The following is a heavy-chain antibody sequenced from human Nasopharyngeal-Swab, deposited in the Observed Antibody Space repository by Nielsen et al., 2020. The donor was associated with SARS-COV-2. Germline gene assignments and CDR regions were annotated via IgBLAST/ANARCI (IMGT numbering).Heavy chain of an antibody. CDR1: GGTFISYS. CDR3: ARGSTMVRGVIIREYYFDY. CDR2: IITIFGTA. Sequence: SVKVSCKASGGTFISYSLIWVRQAPGQGLGWMGGIITIFGTANYAQKFQGRVTITADKSTSTAYLELSSLRSEDTAVYYCARGSTMVRGVIIREYYFDYWGQGTLVTVSS. V-gene: IGHV1-69*06. J-gene: IGHJ4*02. D-gene: IGHD3-10*01.